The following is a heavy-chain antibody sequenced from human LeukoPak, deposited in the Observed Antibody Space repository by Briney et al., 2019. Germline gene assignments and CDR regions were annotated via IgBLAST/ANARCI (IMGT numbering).Heavy chain of an antibody. J-gene: IGHJ4*02. D-gene: IGHD2-21*01. CDR2: ISGSRTFI. Sequence: GGSLRLSCAASGFTFRSYTMNWVRQAPGKGLEWVSSISGSRTFIYYGDSVKGRLSISRDNARNSLSLQMDSLRAEDTAVYYCARRNVVVGGLDYWGQGTLVTVSA. CDR1: GFTFRSYT. V-gene: IGHV3-21*01. CDR3: ARRNVVVGGLDY.